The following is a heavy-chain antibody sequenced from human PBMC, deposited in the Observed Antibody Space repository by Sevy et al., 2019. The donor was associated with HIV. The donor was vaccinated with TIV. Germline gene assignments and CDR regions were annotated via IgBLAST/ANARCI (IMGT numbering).Heavy chain of an antibody. CDR2: IYGSGGAT. D-gene: IGHD3-22*01. V-gene: IGHV3-23*01. CDR1: GFTFITYA. CDR3: AGGRYDSSGSFDAFDI. Sequence: GGSLRLSCKPSGFTFITYAMNWVRQAPGKGLEWVSTIYGSGGATYYGDSVKGRFTISRDNSKNTLYLQMNSLRTEDSAVYYCAGGRYDSSGSFDAFDIWGQGTMVTVSS. J-gene: IGHJ3*02.